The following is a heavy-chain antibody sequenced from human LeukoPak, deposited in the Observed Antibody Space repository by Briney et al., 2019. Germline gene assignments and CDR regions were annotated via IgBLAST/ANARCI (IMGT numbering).Heavy chain of an antibody. V-gene: IGHV3-21*01. Sequence: GGSLRLSCAASGFTFSSYSMNWVRQAPGKGLEWVSSISSSSSYIYYADSVKGRFTISRDNAKNSLYLQMNSLSAEDTAVYYCARDYGDYAPMDVRGQGTTVTVSS. CDR3: ARDYGDYAPMDV. CDR1: GFTFSSYS. D-gene: IGHD4-17*01. J-gene: IGHJ6*02. CDR2: ISSSSSYI.